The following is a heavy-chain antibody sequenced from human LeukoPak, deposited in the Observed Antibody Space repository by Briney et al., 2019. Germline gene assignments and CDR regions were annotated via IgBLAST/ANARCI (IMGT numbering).Heavy chain of an antibody. J-gene: IGHJ4*02. CDR1: GGSFSGYY. Sequence: SETLSLTCAVYGGSFSGYYWSWIRQPPGKGLEWIGEINHSGSTNYNPSLKSRVTISVDTSKNQFSLKLSSVTAADTAVYYCARGVGYESSGYYPIYFDYWGQGTLVTVSS. CDR2: INHSGST. V-gene: IGHV4-34*01. D-gene: IGHD3-22*01. CDR3: ARGVGYESSGYYPIYFDY.